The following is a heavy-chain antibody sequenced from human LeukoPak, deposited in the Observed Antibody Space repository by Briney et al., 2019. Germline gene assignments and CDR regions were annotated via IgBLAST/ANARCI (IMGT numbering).Heavy chain of an antibody. CDR3: ARQYYYDSSGYYYY. V-gene: IGHV1-18*01. Sequence: ASVKVSCKASGYTFTSYGISWVRQAPGQGLEWMGWISAYNGNTNYAQKLQGRVTMTTDTSTSTAYMELRSLGSDDTAVYYCARQYYYDSSGYYYYWGQGALVTVSS. D-gene: IGHD3-22*01. CDR1: GYTFTSYG. J-gene: IGHJ4*02. CDR2: ISAYNGNT.